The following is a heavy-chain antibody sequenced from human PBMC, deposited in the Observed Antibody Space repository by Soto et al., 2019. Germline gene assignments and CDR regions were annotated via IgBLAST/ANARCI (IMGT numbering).Heavy chain of an antibody. CDR1: GFTFSDYY. D-gene: IGHD2-2*01. CDR3: ARVFCISTSWYDWYYYYGMDV. Sequence: QVQLVESGGGLVKPGGSLRLSCAASGFTFSDYYMSWIRQAPGKGLEWVSYISRSGSTIYNADSVKGRFTISRDNAKNSLYLQMTSLRAEDTAVYYCARVFCISTSWYDWYYYYGMDVWGQGTTVTVSS. J-gene: IGHJ6*02. V-gene: IGHV3-11*01. CDR2: ISRSGSTI.